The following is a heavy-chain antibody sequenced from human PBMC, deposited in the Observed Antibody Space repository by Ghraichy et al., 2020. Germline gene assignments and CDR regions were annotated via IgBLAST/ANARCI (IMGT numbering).Heavy chain of an antibody. CDR2: VYPGGSDT. CDR1: GYSFTTYW. Sequence: GGSLNISCKGSGYSFTTYWIAWVRQMPGKGLEWMGIVYPGGSDTRYSPSFEGQVTMSVDKSINTAYLQWRSLEASDTAMYYCARDAGGPSGNAHDLWGQGTLVTVSS. CDR3: ARDAGGPSGNAHDL. J-gene: IGHJ3*01. D-gene: IGHD1-1*01. V-gene: IGHV5-51*01.